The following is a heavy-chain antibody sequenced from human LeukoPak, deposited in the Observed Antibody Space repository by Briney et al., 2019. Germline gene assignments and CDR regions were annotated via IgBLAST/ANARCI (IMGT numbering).Heavy chain of an antibody. J-gene: IGHJ5*01. D-gene: IGHD5-18*01. V-gene: IGHV1-2*02. CDR3: ARAFALGGAMVTGYWFDS. CDR1: GYTFTGYY. CDR2: NNPNRGGT. Sequence: EASVKVSCKASGYTFTGYYMHWVRQAPGQGVEWMGWNNPNRGGTNYAQKFQGRVTMIRDTSISTAYMELSRLRSDDTAVYYCARAFALGGAMVTGYWFDSWGQGTLVTVSS.